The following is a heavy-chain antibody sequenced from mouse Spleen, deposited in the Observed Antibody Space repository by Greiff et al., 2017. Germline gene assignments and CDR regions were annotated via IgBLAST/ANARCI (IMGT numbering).Heavy chain of an antibody. CDR2: INPSTGGT. J-gene: IGHJ3*01. D-gene: IGHD2-13*01. CDR3: AREGDYGDYGFAY. CDR1: GYSFTGYY. Sequence: VQLQQSGPELVKPGASVKISCKASGYSFTGYYMNWVKQSPEKSLEWIGEINPSTGGTTYNQKFKAKATLTVDKSSSTAYMQLKSLTSEDSAVYYCAREGDYGDYGFAYWGQGTLVTVSA. V-gene: IGHV1-42*01.